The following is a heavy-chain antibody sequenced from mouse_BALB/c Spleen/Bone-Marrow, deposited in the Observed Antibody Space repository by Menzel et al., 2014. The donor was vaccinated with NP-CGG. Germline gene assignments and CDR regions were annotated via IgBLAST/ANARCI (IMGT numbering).Heavy chain of an antibody. J-gene: IGHJ3*01. V-gene: IGHV7-3*02. Sequence: VQLKQSGGGLVQPGGSLRLSCATSGFTFTDYYMSWVRQPPGKALEWLGFIRNKANGYTTEYSASVKGRFTISRDNSQSILYLQMNTLRAGDSATYYCARDIGLRLRFAYWGQGTLVTVSA. CDR2: IRNKANGYTT. D-gene: IGHD1-2*01. CDR3: ARDIGLRLRFAY. CDR1: GFTFTDYY.